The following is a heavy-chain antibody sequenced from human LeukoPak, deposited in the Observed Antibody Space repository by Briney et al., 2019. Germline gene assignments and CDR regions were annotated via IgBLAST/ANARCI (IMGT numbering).Heavy chain of an antibody. D-gene: IGHD6-19*01. CDR1: GGTFSSYA. J-gene: IGHJ6*02. CDR3: ARGYRALRGERSGWYSNKTPSGPYYYYGMDV. Sequence: ASVKVSCKASGGTFSSYAISWVRQAPGRGLEWMGGIIPIFGTANYAQKFQGRVTITADESTSTAYMELSSLRSEDTAVYYCARGYRALRGERSGWYSNKTPSGPYYYYGMDVWGQGTTVTVSS. V-gene: IGHV1-69*13. CDR2: IIPIFGTA.